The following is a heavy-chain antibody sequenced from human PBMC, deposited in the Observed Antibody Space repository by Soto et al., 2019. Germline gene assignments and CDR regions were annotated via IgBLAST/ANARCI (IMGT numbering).Heavy chain of an antibody. CDR1: GFTFSSYS. Sequence: EVQLVESGGGLVQPGGSLRLSCAASGFTFSSYSMNWVRQAPGKGLECVSYISRSSRTIYYADAVRGRFTISRHNAKNSLYLQMNSLRDEDTAVYYCARDRVVVPAPEAFGYWGQGTLVTVSS. CDR2: ISRSSRTI. D-gene: IGHD2-2*01. CDR3: ARDRVVVPAPEAFGY. J-gene: IGHJ4*02. V-gene: IGHV3-48*02.